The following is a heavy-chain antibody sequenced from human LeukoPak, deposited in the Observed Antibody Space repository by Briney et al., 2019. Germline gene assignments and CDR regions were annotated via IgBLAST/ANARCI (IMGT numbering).Heavy chain of an antibody. CDR2: ISYGGSNK. CDR1: GFTFSSYA. CDR3: AREAYDFWSGYDYYYYGMDV. Sequence: GGSLRLSCAASGFTFSSYAMHWVRQAPGKGLEWVAVISYGGSNKYYADSVKGRFTISRDNSKNTLYLQMNSLRAEDTAVYYCAREAYDFWSGYDYYYYGMDVWGQGTTVTVSS. V-gene: IGHV3-30-3*01. D-gene: IGHD3-3*01. J-gene: IGHJ6*02.